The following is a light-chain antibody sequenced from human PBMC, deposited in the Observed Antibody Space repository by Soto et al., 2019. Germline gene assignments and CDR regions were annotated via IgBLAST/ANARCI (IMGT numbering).Light chain of an antibody. CDR2: DVS. J-gene: IGLJ1*01. V-gene: IGLV2-14*01. CDR1: SSDVGYSNY. Sequence: QSVLTQPGSVSGSPGQSIAISCTGTSSDVGYSNYVSWYQQLPGKAPKLMIYDVSDRPSGVSNRFSGSKSGSTASLTISGLQAEDEADYYCSSYTSSSLYVFGSGTKVTVL. CDR3: SSYTSSSLYV.